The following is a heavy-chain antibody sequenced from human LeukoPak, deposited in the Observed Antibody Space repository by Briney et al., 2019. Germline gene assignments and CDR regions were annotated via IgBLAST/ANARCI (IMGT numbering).Heavy chain of an antibody. Sequence: GGSLRLSCAASGFTFSSYGMHWVRQAPGKGLEWVAFIRYDGSNKYYADSVKGRFTISRDNSKNTLYLQMTSLRAEDTAVYYCAKDGSGSSWYYYYYYMDVWGKGTTVTVSS. D-gene: IGHD6-13*01. V-gene: IGHV3-30*02. CDR1: GFTFSSYG. CDR2: IRYDGSNK. CDR3: AKDGSGSSWYYYYYYMDV. J-gene: IGHJ6*03.